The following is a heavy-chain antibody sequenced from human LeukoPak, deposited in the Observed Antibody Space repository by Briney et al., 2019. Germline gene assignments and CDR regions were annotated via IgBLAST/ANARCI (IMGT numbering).Heavy chain of an antibody. Sequence: GGSLRLSCAASGFSFSNYWMHWVRQAPDKGLDWVAEISSDGNKEFYADSVKGRFIISRDNSKNTVFLQMYSLRGEDTAVYYCVRDFSGKWSLEYWGQGTLVTVSS. CDR2: ISSDGNKE. D-gene: IGHD6-25*01. V-gene: IGHV3-30-3*01. CDR1: GFSFSNYW. CDR3: VRDFSGKWSLEY. J-gene: IGHJ4*02.